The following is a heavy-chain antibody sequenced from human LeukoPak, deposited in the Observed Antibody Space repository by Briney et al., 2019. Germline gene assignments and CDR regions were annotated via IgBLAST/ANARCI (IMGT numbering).Heavy chain of an antibody. Sequence: GGSLRLPCAASGFTFSSYAMHWVRQAPGKGLEWVAVISYDGSNKYYADSVKGRFTISRDNSKNTLYLQMNSLRAEDTAVYYCARDIVVVPAAILYYYGMDVWGKGTTVTVSS. V-gene: IGHV3-30*04. CDR3: ARDIVVVPAAILYYYGMDV. D-gene: IGHD2-2*01. CDR1: GFTFSSYA. J-gene: IGHJ6*04. CDR2: ISYDGSNK.